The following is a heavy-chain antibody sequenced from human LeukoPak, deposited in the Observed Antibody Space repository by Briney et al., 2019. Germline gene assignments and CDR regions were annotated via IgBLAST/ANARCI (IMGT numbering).Heavy chain of an antibody. D-gene: IGHD3-9*01. V-gene: IGHV3-9*01. CDR2: ISWNSGSI. CDR3: AKVSARYFDWLLYPSYYFDY. J-gene: IGHJ4*02. CDR1: GFTFDDYA. Sequence: GGSLRLSCAASGFTFDDYAMHWVRQAPGKGLEGVSGISWNSGSIGYADSVKGRFTISRDNAKDSLYLQMNSLRAEDTALYYCAKVSARYFDWLLYPSYYFDYWGQETLVTVSS.